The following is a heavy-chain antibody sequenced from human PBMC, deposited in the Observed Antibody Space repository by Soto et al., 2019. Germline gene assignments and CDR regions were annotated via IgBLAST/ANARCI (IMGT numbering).Heavy chain of an antibody. CDR3: ARDPMEYSSSSVDY. V-gene: IGHV3-21*01. Sequence: GGSLRLSCAASGFTFSSYSMNWVRQAPGKGLEWVSSISSSSSYIYYADSVKGRFTISRDNAKNSLHLQMNSLRAEDTAVYYCARDPMEYSSSSVDYCGQGTLVTVSS. D-gene: IGHD6-6*01. J-gene: IGHJ4*02. CDR1: GFTFSSYS. CDR2: ISSSSSYI.